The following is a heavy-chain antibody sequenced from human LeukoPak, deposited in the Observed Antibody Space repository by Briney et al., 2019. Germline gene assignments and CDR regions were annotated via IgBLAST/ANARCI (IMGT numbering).Heavy chain of an antibody. CDR1: GFTVSSNY. CDR3: AKGAYCSGGSCYFFDF. J-gene: IGHJ4*02. V-gene: IGHV3-23*01. Sequence: GGSLRLSCAASGFTVSSNYMSWVRQAPGKGLEWVSSISGSGGSTYYADSVKGRFTISRDNSMNTLNLQMDSLRAEDTAVYYCAKGAYCSGGSCYFFDFWGQGTLVTVSS. D-gene: IGHD2-15*01. CDR2: ISGSGGST.